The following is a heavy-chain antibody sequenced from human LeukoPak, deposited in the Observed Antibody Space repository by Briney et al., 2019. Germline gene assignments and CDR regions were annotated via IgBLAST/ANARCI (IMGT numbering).Heavy chain of an antibody. Sequence: GGSLRLSCAASGFAFSNFAMSWVRQAPGKGLEWVSAMSGSGDGTYYADPVKGRFTISRDNSKNTLYLQMNSLRAEDTAVYYCAKMMGQRLYDYCMDVWGKGTTVTVSS. CDR3: AKMMGQRLYDYCMDV. CDR2: MSGSGDGT. CDR1: GFAFSNFA. J-gene: IGHJ6*03. V-gene: IGHV3-23*01. D-gene: IGHD3-16*01.